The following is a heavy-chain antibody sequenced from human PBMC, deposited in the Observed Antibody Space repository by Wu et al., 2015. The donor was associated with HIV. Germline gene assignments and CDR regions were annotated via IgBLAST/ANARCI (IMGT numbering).Heavy chain of an antibody. J-gene: IGHJ6*02. Sequence: QVQLMQSGAEVKKPGSSVKVSCKASGTTFISYTITWVRQAPGQGLEWMGGFIPIFGTANYAQKFQGRLTITTDESTATGYMELSSLRSEDTAVNYCARDLARETMIRDRPRYGLDVWGQGTTVTVSS. D-gene: IGHD3-10*01. CDR3: ARDLARETMIRDRPRYGLDV. CDR1: GTTFISYT. CDR2: FIPIFGTA. V-gene: IGHV1-69*05.